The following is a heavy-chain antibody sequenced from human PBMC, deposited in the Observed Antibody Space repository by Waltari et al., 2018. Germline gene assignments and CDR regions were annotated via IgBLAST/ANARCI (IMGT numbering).Heavy chain of an antibody. CDR3: ARGDGVVVVAGPLDS. CDR2: ISYDGSNK. CDR1: GFTFSSYA. Sequence: QVQLVESGGGVVQPGRSLRLSCAASGFTFSSYAMHWVRQAPGKGLVLVAVISYDGSNKYYADSVKGRFTISRDNSTNTLYLQMNSLRAEDTAVYYCARGDGVVVVAGPLDSWGQGTLVTVSS. J-gene: IGHJ4*02. V-gene: IGHV3-30-3*01. D-gene: IGHD2-15*01.